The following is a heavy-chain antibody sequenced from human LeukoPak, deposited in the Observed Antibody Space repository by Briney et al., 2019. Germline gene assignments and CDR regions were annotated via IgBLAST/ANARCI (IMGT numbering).Heavy chain of an antibody. CDR3: ARDAYQWLADAFDI. CDR2: IYTSGST. V-gene: IGHV4-61*02. CDR1: GGSISSGSYY. J-gene: IGHJ3*02. Sequence: PSQTLSLTCTVSGGSISSGSYYWSRIRQPAGKGLEWIGRIYTSGSTNYNPSLKSRVTISADTSKNQFSLKVSSVTAADTAVYYCARDAYQWLADAFDIWGQGIMVTVSS. D-gene: IGHD6-19*01.